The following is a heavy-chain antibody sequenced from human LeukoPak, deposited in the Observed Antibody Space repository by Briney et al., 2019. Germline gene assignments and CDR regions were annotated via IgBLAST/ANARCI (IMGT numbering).Heavy chain of an antibody. CDR2: IWYDGSNK. CDR3: ARNYYDSSGYYYFDY. D-gene: IGHD3-22*01. Sequence: GGSLRLSCAASGFTFSSYGMHWVRQAPGKGLEWVAVIWYDGSNKYYADSVKGRFTISRDNSKNTLYLQMNSLRAEDTAVYYCARNYYDSSGYYYFDYWGQGTLVTVSS. V-gene: IGHV3-33*01. J-gene: IGHJ4*02. CDR1: GFTFSSYG.